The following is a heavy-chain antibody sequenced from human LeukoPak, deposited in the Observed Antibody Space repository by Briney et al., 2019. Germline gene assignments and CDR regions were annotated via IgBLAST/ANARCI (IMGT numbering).Heavy chain of an antibody. CDR3: AVARHTAMVPSFDY. Sequence: PSETLSLTCAVYGGSFSGYYWSWIRQPPGKGLEWIGEINHSGSTNYNPSLKSRVTISVDKSKNQFSLKLSSVTAADTAVYYCAVARHTAMVPSFDYWGQGTLVTVSS. J-gene: IGHJ4*02. D-gene: IGHD5-18*01. CDR2: INHSGST. CDR1: GGSFSGYY. V-gene: IGHV4-34*01.